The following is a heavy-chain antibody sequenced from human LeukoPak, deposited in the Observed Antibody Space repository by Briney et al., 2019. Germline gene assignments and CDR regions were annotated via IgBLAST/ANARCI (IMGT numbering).Heavy chain of an antibody. V-gene: IGHV4-31*03. D-gene: IGHD6-19*01. CDR3: ARGYSSGWADY. CDR1: GGSISSGGYY. Sequence: SETLSLTCTVSGGSISSGGYYWRWIRQHPGKGLEWIGYIYYSGSTYYNPSLKSRVTISVDTSKNQFSPKLSSVTAADTAVYYCARGYSSGWADYWGQGTLVTVSS. J-gene: IGHJ4*02. CDR2: IYYSGST.